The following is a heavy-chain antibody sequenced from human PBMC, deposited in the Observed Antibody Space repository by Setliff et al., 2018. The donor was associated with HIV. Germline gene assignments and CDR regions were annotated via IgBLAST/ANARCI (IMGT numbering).Heavy chain of an antibody. CDR2: ITGNSDST. Sequence: GGSLRLSCAASGFTFSSYSMNWVRQAPGKGLEWVSTITGNSDSTYYADSAKGRFTVSRDISRNTLYLQMNGLRAEDTSVYYCAKWGYSGFLHYWGQGALVTVSS. CDR1: GFTFSSYS. V-gene: IGHV3-23*01. CDR3: AKWGYSGFLHY. J-gene: IGHJ4*02. D-gene: IGHD5-12*01.